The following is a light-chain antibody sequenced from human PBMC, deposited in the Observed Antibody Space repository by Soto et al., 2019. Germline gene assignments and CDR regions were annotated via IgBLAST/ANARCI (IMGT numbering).Light chain of an antibody. V-gene: IGKV3-20*01. CDR2: GAS. Sequence: EIVLTQSPGTLSLSPGERATLSCRTSQSVSINSLAWYHQKPGQPPRLLIYGASSRATGIPDRFTGSGSGTEFTLTISSLQSEDFAIYYCQQYKSWPITFGQGTRLEIK. J-gene: IGKJ5*01. CDR1: QSVSINS. CDR3: QQYKSWPIT.